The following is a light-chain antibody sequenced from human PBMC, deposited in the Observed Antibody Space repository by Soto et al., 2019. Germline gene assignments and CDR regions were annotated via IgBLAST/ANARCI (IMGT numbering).Light chain of an antibody. CDR1: QSISSS. CDR3: QQYSDCFLR. V-gene: IGKV1-5*01. J-gene: IGKJ1*01. CDR2: DAS. Sequence: TQTTPSPGSLHAPVGVRDTITCRASQSISSSLAWYQHKPGKAPRLLIYDASSLAGGIPARFSGSGFGTEFTLTITSLQSDDFAIYYCQQYSDCFLRFGQGTKVDIK.